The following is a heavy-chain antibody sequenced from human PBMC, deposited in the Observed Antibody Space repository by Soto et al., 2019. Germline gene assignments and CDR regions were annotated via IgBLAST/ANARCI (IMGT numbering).Heavy chain of an antibody. D-gene: IGHD6-13*01. CDR2: ISYDGSNK. CDR3: ARDQSIAAAGTWELGMDV. J-gene: IGHJ6*02. CDR1: GFSFSRHA. V-gene: IGHV3-30-3*01. Sequence: PGGSLRLSCVASGFSFSRHAMHWVRQAPGKGLEGVAVISYDGSNKYYADSVKGRFTISRDNSKNTLYLQMNSLRAEDTAVYYCARDQSIAAAGTWELGMDVWGQRTTVTVSS.